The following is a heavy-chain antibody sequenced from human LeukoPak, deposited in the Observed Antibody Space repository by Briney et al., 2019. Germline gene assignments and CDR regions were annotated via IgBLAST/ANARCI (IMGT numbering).Heavy chain of an antibody. D-gene: IGHD3-10*01. CDR3: AKDVGSDGSGSWFDP. CDR1: GFTFSSYG. V-gene: IGHV3-30*02. Sequence: GGSLRLSCAASGFTFSSYGMHWVRQAPGKGLEWVAFIRYDGSNKYYADSVKGRFTISRDNSKNTLYLQMNSLRAEDTAVYYCAKDVGSDGSGSWFDPWGQGTLVTVSS. CDR2: IRYDGSNK. J-gene: IGHJ5*02.